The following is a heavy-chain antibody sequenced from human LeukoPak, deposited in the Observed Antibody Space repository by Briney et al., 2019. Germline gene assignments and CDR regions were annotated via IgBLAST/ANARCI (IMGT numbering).Heavy chain of an antibody. V-gene: IGHV3-48*01. CDR2: ISSSSSTI. J-gene: IGHJ4*02. Sequence: PGGSLRLSCAASGFTFSTYSMNWVRQAPGKGLEWVSYISSSSSTIYYADSVKGRFTISRDNAKNSLYLQMNSLRAEDTAVYYCATSYDYSNLDYWGQGTLVTVSS. CDR1: GFTFSTYS. D-gene: IGHD4-11*01. CDR3: ATSYDYSNLDY.